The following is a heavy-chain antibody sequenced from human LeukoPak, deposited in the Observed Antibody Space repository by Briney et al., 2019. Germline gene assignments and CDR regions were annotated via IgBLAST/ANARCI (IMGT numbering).Heavy chain of an antibody. D-gene: IGHD1-26*01. CDR3: ARQSTGGSYYATHLQH. J-gene: IGHJ1*01. V-gene: IGHV1-18*01. Sequence: VASVKVSCKASGYTFTSYGISWVRQAPGQGLEWMGWVSPYNGNTNYAQKVQGRVSMTTDTSTSTSYMELRSLRSDDTAVYYCARQSTGGSYYATHLQHWGQGTLVTVSS. CDR2: VSPYNGNT. CDR1: GYTFTSYG.